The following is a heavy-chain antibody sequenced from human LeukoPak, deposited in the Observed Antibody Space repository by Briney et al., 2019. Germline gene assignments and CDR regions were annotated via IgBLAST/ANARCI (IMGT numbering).Heavy chain of an antibody. J-gene: IGHJ4*02. CDR1: GFTFSSYA. CDR3: ASPQQQLVR. D-gene: IGHD6-13*01. Sequence: PGGSLRLSCAASGFTFSSYAMHWVRQAPGKGLEWVAVISYDGSNKYYADSVKGRFTISRDNSKNTLYLQMNSLRAEDTAVYYCASPQQQLVRWGQGTLVTVSS. V-gene: IGHV3-30*04. CDR2: ISYDGSNK.